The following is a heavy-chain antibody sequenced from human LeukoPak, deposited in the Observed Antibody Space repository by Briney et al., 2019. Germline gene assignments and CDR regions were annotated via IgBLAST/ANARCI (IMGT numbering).Heavy chain of an antibody. CDR1: GFTFSGSA. V-gene: IGHV3-73*01. J-gene: IGHJ4*02. Sequence: GRSLRLSCAASGFTFSGSAMHWVRQASGKGLEWVGRIRSKANSYATAYAASVKGRFTISRDDSKNTAYLQMNSLKTEDTAVYYCTRLSGSSSIDYWGQGTLVTVSS. D-gene: IGHD6-13*01. CDR3: TRLSGSSSIDY. CDR2: IRSKANSYAT.